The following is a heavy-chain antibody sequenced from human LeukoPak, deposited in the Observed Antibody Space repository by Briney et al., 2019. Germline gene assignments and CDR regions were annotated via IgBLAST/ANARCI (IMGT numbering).Heavy chain of an antibody. Sequence: SETLSLTCTVSGGSISSGDYYWSWLRQPPGKGLEWIGYIYYSGSTYYNPSLKSRVTISVDTSKNQFSLKLSSVTAADTAVYYCARSTVVTRTIDYWGQGTLVTVSS. CDR1: GGSISSGDYY. V-gene: IGHV4-30-4*08. D-gene: IGHD4-23*01. CDR2: IYYSGST. J-gene: IGHJ4*02. CDR3: ARSTVVTRTIDY.